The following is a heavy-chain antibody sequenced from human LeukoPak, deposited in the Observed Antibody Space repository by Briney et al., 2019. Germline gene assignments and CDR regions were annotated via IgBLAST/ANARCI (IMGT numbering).Heavy chain of an antibody. CDR1: GGSINSYY. CDR3: ARINGNYFDY. V-gene: IGHV4-34*01. Sequence: KPSETLSLTCTVSGGSINSYYWSWIRQPPGKGLEWIGEINHSGSTNYNPSLKSRVTISVDTSKNQFSLKLSSVTAADTAAYYCARINGNYFDYWGQGTLVTVSS. CDR2: INHSGST. D-gene: IGHD1-26*01. J-gene: IGHJ4*02.